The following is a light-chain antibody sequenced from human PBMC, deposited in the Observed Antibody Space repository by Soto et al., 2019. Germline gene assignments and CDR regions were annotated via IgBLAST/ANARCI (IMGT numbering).Light chain of an antibody. V-gene: IGLV1-51*01. CDR2: DNN. CDR3: GTWDSSLSAVV. Sequence: QSVLTQPPSVSASPGQTVTISCSGSSCDVGNNYFSCYQQLPRTAPKLLIYDNNKRPSGIPDRFSGSKSGTSATLRITGLQTGDEADYYCGTWDSSLSAVVFGGGTKLTVL. J-gene: IGLJ2*01. CDR1: SCDVGNNY.